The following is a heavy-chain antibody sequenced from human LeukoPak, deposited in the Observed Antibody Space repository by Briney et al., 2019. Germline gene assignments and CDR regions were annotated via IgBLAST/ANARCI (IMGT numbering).Heavy chain of an antibody. Sequence: GGSLRLSCAAPGLTFSRNWMHWVRQGPGKGLLWVSRINCDGSGTNYADSVKGRFTISTDNAKNTLFLQMNSLRAEDTAVYYCARASSGWSIDYWGQGTLVTVST. V-gene: IGHV3-74*01. CDR3: ARASSGWSIDY. CDR2: INCDGSGT. D-gene: IGHD6-19*01. J-gene: IGHJ4*02. CDR1: GLTFSRNW.